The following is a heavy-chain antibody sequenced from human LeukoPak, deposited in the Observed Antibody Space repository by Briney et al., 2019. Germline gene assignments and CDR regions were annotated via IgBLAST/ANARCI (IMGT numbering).Heavy chain of an antibody. Sequence: ASVKVSCKASGYTFTSYGISWVRQAPGQGLEWMGWISAYNGNTNYAQKPQGRVTMTTDTSTSTAYMELRSLRSDDTAVYYCARVLGYCSSTSCYTYYFDYWGQGTLVTVSS. CDR2: ISAYNGNT. D-gene: IGHD2-2*01. CDR3: ARVLGYCSSTSCYTYYFDY. J-gene: IGHJ4*02. V-gene: IGHV1-18*01. CDR1: GYTFTSYG.